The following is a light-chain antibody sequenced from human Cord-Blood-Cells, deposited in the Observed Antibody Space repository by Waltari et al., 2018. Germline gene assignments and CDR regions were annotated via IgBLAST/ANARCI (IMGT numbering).Light chain of an antibody. J-gene: IGLJ2*01. V-gene: IGLV2-11*01. CDR3: CSYAGSYTFV. CDR1: ISDAGGYYY. CDR2: DVS. Sequence: QSALPQPPSVSGSPGPSITISCTGTISDAGGYYYVDWYQQQQVKTPKLMIYDVSKRPSGLPDRFSGSKSGNTASLTISGLQAEDEADYYCCSYAGSYTFVFGGGTKLTVL.